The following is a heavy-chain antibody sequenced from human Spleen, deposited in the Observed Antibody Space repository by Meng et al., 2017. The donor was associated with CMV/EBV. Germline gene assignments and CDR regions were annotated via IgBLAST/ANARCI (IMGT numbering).Heavy chain of an antibody. Sequence: GESLKISCAASGFTFSSYAMSWVRQAPGKGLEWVSVIYSGRSSTYYADSVKGRFTISRDNSENTLYLQMNSLRAEDTAVYYCAKITRSDYFDYWGQGTLVIVSS. D-gene: IGHD1-20*01. CDR1: GFTFSSYA. J-gene: IGHJ4*02. CDR2: IYSGRSST. CDR3: AKITRSDYFDY. V-gene: IGHV3-23*03.